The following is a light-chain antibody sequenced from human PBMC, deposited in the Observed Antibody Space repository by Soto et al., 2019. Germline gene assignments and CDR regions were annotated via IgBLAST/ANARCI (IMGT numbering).Light chain of an antibody. CDR3: SSYTSSNTWV. V-gene: IGLV2-14*01. CDR2: EVS. J-gene: IGLJ3*02. Sequence: QSALTQPASVSGSPGQSITISCTGTSSDVGGYNYVSWHQQHPGKVPRLMIYEVSNRPSGLSNRFSGSKSGNTASLTISGLQAEDEADYYCSSYTSSNTWVFGGGTKLTVL. CDR1: SSDVGGYNY.